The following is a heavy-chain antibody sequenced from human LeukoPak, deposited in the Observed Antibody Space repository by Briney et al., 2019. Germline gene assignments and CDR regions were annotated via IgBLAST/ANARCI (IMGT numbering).Heavy chain of an antibody. V-gene: IGHV3-7*01. D-gene: IGHD6-13*01. CDR1: GFTFSSYE. Sequence: GGSLRLSCAASGFTFSSYEMNWVRQAPGKGLEWVANIKQDGSEKYYVDSVKGRFTISRDNAKNSLYLQMNSLRAEDTAVYYCARERVQQQPVGYWGQGTLVTVSS. J-gene: IGHJ4*02. CDR3: ARERVQQQPVGY. CDR2: IKQDGSEK.